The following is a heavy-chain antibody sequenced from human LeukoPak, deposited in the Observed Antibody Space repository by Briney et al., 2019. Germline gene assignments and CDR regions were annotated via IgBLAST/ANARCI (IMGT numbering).Heavy chain of an antibody. V-gene: IGHV3-74*03. D-gene: IGHD1-26*01. CDR3: ARVAVGRYDFDY. J-gene: IGHJ4*01. CDR1: GFTFSSYS. Sequence: GGSLRLSCAASGFTFSSYSMNWVRQAPGKGPVWVSRINPDGRTITYADSVVGRITISRDNAKNTLYLQMNSLRDEDTAVYYCARVAVGRYDFDYWGRGTLVTVSS. CDR2: INPDGRTI.